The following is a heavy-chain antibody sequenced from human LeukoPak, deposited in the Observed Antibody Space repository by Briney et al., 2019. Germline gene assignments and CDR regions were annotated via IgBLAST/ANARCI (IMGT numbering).Heavy chain of an antibody. Sequence: GGSLRLSCAASGFTFSSYSMNWVRQAPGKGLEWVSSISSSSSYIYYADSVKGRFTISRDNAKNSLYLQMNSLRAEDTAVYCCARDYGSGPFDYWGQGTLVIVSS. J-gene: IGHJ4*02. CDR2: ISSSSSYI. V-gene: IGHV3-21*01. D-gene: IGHD3-10*01. CDR1: GFTFSSYS. CDR3: ARDYGSGPFDY.